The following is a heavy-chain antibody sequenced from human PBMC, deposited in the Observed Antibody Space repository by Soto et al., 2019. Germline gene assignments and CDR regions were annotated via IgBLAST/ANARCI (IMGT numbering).Heavy chain of an antibody. CDR2: ISGSGGST. CDR1: GFTFSSYA. V-gene: IGHV3-23*01. D-gene: IGHD1-26*01. CDR3: ARRGSGSYYDY. Sequence: EVQVLESGGGLVQPGGSLRLSCAASGFTFSSYAMRWVRQAPGKGLEWVSAISGSGGSTYYADSVKGRFTISRDNSKNTLYLQMNSLRAEDTAVYYCARRGSGSYYDYWGQGTLVTVSP. J-gene: IGHJ4*02.